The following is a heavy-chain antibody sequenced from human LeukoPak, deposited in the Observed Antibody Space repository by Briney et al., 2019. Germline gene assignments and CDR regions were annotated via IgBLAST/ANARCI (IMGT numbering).Heavy chain of an antibody. CDR2: ISGNSGTR. V-gene: IGHV3-9*01. D-gene: IGHD1-7*01. CDR1: GFTFDDYA. J-gene: IGHJ3*02. Sequence: GRSLRLSCAASGFTFDDYAMHWVRQGPGKGLEWVSGISGNSGTRGYADSVKGRFTISRDNAKNSLYLQMTSLSAEDTVLYYCAKDVTGTGAFDIWGQGTMVTVSS. CDR3: AKDVTGTGAFDI.